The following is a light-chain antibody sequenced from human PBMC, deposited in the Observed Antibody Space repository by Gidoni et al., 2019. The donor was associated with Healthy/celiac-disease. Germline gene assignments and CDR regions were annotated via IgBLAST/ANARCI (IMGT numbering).Light chain of an antibody. Sequence: EIVLTQSPATLSLSPGERATLSCRASQSVSSYLAWYQQQPGQAPRLLIYDASTRATGIPARFSGSGSGTDFTLTISSLEPEDFAVYYCQQRSNLAYTFGQGTKLEIK. CDR2: DAS. CDR1: QSVSSY. CDR3: QQRSNLAYT. J-gene: IGKJ2*01. V-gene: IGKV3-11*01.